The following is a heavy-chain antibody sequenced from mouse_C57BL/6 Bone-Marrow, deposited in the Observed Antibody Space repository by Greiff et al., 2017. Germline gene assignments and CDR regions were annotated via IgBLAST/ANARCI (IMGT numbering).Heavy chain of an antibody. CDR2: INPNYGTT. CDR3: ARLTTVVADYYAMDY. D-gene: IGHD1-1*01. V-gene: IGHV1-39*01. J-gene: IGHJ4*01. Sequence: VQLQQTGPELVKPGASAKISCKASGYSFTDCNMNWVKQSNGKSLEWIGVINPNYGTTSHNQKFRGKATLTVDQSSSTAYMQLNSLTSEDSAVYCCARLTTVVADYYAMDYWGQGTSVTVSS. CDR1: GYSFTDCN.